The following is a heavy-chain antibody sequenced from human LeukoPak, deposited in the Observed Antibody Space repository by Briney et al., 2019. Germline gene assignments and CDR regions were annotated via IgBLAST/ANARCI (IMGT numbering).Heavy chain of an antibody. V-gene: IGHV4-34*01. CDR2: INHSGST. J-gene: IGHJ6*03. CDR3: ALLLWFGGLYSYYMDV. CDR1: GGSFSGYY. D-gene: IGHD3-10*01. Sequence: PSETLSLTCAVYGGSFSGYYWSWIRQPPGKGLEWIGEINHSGSTNYNPSLKSRVTISVDTSKNQFSLKLSSVTAADTAVYYCALLLWFGGLYSYYMDVWGKGPTVTISS.